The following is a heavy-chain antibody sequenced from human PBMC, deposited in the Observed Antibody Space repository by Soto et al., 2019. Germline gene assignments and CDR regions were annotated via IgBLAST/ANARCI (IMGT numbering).Heavy chain of an antibody. CDR2: ISAYNGNT. J-gene: IGHJ4*02. Sequence: QVPLVQSGAEVKKPGASVKVSCKASGYTFTSYGISWVRQAPGQGLEWMGWISAYNGNTNYAQKLQGRVTMTTDTSTSTAYMELRSLRSDDTAVYYCARVGPYSSSEGPLYYFDYWGQGTLVTVSS. CDR1: GYTFTSYG. V-gene: IGHV1-18*01. D-gene: IGHD6-6*01. CDR3: ARVGPYSSSEGPLYYFDY.